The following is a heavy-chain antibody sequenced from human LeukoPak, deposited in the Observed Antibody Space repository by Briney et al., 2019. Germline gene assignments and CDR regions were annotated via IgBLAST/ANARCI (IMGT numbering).Heavy chain of an antibody. CDR1: GGTFSSYA. Sequence: EASVKVSCKASGGTFSSYAISWVRQAPGPGLEWMGGIIPIFGTANYAQKFQGRVTITADESTSTAYMELSSLRSEDTAVYYCARVAGTMVFDYWGQGTLVTVSS. V-gene: IGHV1-69*13. D-gene: IGHD6-19*01. J-gene: IGHJ4*02. CDR2: IIPIFGTA. CDR3: ARVAGTMVFDY.